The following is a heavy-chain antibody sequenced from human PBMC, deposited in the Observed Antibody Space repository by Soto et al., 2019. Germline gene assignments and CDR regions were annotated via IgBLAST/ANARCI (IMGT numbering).Heavy chain of an antibody. V-gene: IGHV3-53*01. CDR2: IYSGGST. D-gene: IGHD3-22*01. CDR3: ARDMTMTDAFDI. Sequence: GGSLRLSCAASGFTVSSNYMSWVRQAPGKGLEWVSVIYSGGSTYYADSVKGRFTISRDNSKNTLYLQMNSLRAEDTAVYYCARDMTMTDAFDIWGQGTMVTVSS. J-gene: IGHJ3*02. CDR1: GFTVSSNY.